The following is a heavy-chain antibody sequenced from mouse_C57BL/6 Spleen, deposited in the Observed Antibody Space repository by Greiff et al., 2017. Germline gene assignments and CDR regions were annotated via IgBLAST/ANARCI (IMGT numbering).Heavy chain of an antibody. CDR1: GFTFSSYA. J-gene: IGHJ2*01. CDR3: TSVYCYGSGY. CDR2: ISSGGDYI. Sequence: DVHLVESGAGLVKPGGSLKLSCAASGFTFSSYAMSWVRQTPEKRLEWVAYISSGGDYIYYADTVQGRFTISRDNARNTLYMQMSSLKSEDTAMYYCTSVYCYGSGYWGQGTTVTVSS. V-gene: IGHV5-9-1*02. D-gene: IGHD1-1*01.